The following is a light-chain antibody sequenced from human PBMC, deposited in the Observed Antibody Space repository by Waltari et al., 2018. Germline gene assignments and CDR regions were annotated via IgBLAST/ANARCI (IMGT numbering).Light chain of an antibody. Sequence: QSALTQPASVSGPPGQGITISCSGTSSDVGSHKLVSWFQQHPGQVPKLMIYESSKRPSGVSNRFSGSKSDTTASLTITGLQTEDEADYYCCSYVGGTTPFLVFGGGTKVTVL. CDR3: CSYVGGTTPFLV. CDR2: ESS. V-gene: IGLV2-23*01. CDR1: SSDVGSHKL. J-gene: IGLJ2*01.